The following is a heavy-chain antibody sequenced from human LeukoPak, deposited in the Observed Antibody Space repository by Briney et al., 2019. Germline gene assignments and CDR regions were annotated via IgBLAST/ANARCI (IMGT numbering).Heavy chain of an antibody. V-gene: IGHV4-59*01. CDR1: GGSISSYY. J-gene: IGHJ4*02. CDR2: IYYSGST. CDR3: ARVTGYMIEDYFDY. D-gene: IGHD3-22*01. Sequence: PSETLSLTRTVSGGSISSYYWSWIRQPPGKGLEWIGYIYYSGSTNYNPSLKSRVAISVDTSKNQFSLRLSSVTAADTAVYYCARVTGYMIEDYFDYWGQGTLVTVSS.